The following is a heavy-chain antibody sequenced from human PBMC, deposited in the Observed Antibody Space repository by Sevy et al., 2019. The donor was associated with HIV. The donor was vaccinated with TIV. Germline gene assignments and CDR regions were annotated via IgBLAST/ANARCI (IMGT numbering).Heavy chain of an antibody. CDR1: GFTFSSYG. D-gene: IGHD6-19*01. Sequence: GGSLRLSCAASGFTFSSYGMHWVRQAPGKGLEWVAVISYDGSNKYYADSVKGRFTISRDNSKNTLYLQMNGLRAEDTAVYYCAKGPHHLAYSSGWYYFDYWGQGTLVTVSS. V-gene: IGHV3-30*18. CDR2: ISYDGSNK. CDR3: AKGPHHLAYSSGWYYFDY. J-gene: IGHJ4*02.